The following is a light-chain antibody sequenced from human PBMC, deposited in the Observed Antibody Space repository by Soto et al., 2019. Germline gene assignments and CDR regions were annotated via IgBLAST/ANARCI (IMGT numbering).Light chain of an antibody. Sequence: VFTHSPATLSSSPARTATLSCRASQSVSSSYLAWYQQKPGQAPRLLIYGASSRATGIPDRFSGSGSGTDFTLTISRLEPEDFAVYYCQQYGRAFGQGTRLEI. CDR3: QQYGRA. CDR2: GAS. CDR1: QSVSSSY. J-gene: IGKJ5*01. V-gene: IGKV3-20*01.